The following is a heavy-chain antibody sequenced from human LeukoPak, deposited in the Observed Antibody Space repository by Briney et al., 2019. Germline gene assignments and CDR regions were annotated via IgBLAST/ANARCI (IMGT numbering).Heavy chain of an antibody. J-gene: IGHJ6*02. CDR1: GFTFSSYW. CDR2: INSDASST. V-gene: IGHV3-74*01. CDR3: ASRNTYYYYGIDV. D-gene: IGHD1-14*01. Sequence: GGSLRLSCAASGFTFSSYWMHWVRQAPGRGLVWVSHINSDASSTGYADSVKGRFTISRDNAKNTLYLQMNSLRAEDTAVYYCASRNTYYYYGIDVWGQGTTVTVSS.